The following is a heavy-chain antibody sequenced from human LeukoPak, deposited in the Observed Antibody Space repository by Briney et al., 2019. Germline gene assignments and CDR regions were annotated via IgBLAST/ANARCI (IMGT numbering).Heavy chain of an antibody. D-gene: IGHD3-10*01. CDR1: GGSISSGSYY. V-gene: IGHV4-61*02. Sequence: PSQTLSLTCTVSGGSISSGSYYWSWTRQPAGKGLEWIGRIYTSGSTNYNPSLKSRVTISVDTSKNQFSLKLSSVTAADTAVYYCARSRTMVRGVTDAFDIWGQGTMVTVSS. J-gene: IGHJ3*02. CDR3: ARSRTMVRGVTDAFDI. CDR2: IYTSGST.